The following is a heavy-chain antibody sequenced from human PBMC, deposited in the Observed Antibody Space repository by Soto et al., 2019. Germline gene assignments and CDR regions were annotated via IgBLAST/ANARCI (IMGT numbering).Heavy chain of an antibody. CDR1: EFTFSTHA. V-gene: IGHV3-23*01. Sequence: GGSLRLSCAASEFTFSTHAMTWVRQAPGKGLEWVSSISGSGGSTYYADSVKGRFTISRDNSKNTLYLQLNSLRAEDAAVYSCAKAGYCVSTSCYFPFDYWGQGTLVTVSS. CDR2: ISGSGGST. J-gene: IGHJ4*02. D-gene: IGHD2-2*01. CDR3: AKAGYCVSTSCYFPFDY.